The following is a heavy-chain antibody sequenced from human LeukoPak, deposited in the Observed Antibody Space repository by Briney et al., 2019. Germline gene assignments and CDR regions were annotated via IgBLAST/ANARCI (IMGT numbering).Heavy chain of an antibody. CDR3: ARVFPPYYDILTGYNYFDY. Sequence: PSETLSLTCAVSGGSISSGGYSWSWIRQSPGKGLEWIGYIYHSGSTYYNPSLKSRVTISVDRSKNQFSLKLSSVTAADTAVYYCARVFPPYYDILTGYNYFDYWGQGTLVTVSS. CDR2: IYHSGST. V-gene: IGHV4-30-2*06. CDR1: GGSISSGGYS. J-gene: IGHJ4*02. D-gene: IGHD3-9*01.